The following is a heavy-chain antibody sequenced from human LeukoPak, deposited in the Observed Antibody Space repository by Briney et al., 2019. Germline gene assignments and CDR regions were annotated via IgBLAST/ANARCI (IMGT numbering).Heavy chain of an antibody. V-gene: IGHV3-23*01. D-gene: IGHD5-18*01. J-gene: IGHJ4*02. CDR1: GFTFSSYA. Sequence: GGSLRLSCAASGFTFSSYAMSWVRQAPGKGLEWVSAISGSGGSTYYADSVKGRFTIPRDNSKNTLYLQMNSLRAEDTAVFYCAKKGIQLWSFDYWGQGALVTVSS. CDR3: AKKGIQLWSFDY. CDR2: ISGSGGST.